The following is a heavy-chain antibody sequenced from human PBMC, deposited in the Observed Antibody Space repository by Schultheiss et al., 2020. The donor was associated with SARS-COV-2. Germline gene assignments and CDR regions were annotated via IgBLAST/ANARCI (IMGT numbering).Heavy chain of an antibody. CDR3: ARHLRQWLDYFDY. CDR1: GGSFSGYY. CDR2: INHSGRT. D-gene: IGHD6-19*01. J-gene: IGHJ4*02. Sequence: SQTLSLTCAVYGGSFSGYYWSWIRQPPGKGLEWIGEINHSGRTNYNPSLKSRVTISVDTSRNQFSLKLNSVTAADTAVYYCARHLRQWLDYFDYWGQGTLVTVSS. V-gene: IGHV4-34*01.